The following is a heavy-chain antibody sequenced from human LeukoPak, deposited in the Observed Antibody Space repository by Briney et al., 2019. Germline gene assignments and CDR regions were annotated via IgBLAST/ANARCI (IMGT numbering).Heavy chain of an antibody. V-gene: IGHV3-30*18. Sequence: GGSLRLSCAASGFTFYSYGMHWVRQAPGKGLEWVALISYNGRNNYYADSVKGRFTISRDNSKNTLYLQVSSPRTEDTAVYFCAKDNRGYFDFWGQGTLVTVYS. CDR1: GFTFYSYG. CDR3: AKDNRGYFDF. J-gene: IGHJ4*02. D-gene: IGHD7-27*01. CDR2: ISYNGRNN.